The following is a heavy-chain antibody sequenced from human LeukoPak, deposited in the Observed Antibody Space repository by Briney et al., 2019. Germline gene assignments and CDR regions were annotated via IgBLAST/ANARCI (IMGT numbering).Heavy chain of an antibody. CDR2: ISYDGSNK. J-gene: IGHJ4*02. CDR3: APATIEMAHY. D-gene: IGHD5-24*01. V-gene: IGHV3-30*04. CDR1: GFTFSGYA. Sequence: GRSLRLSCAASGFTFSGYAMHWVRQAPGKGLEWVAVISYDGSNKYYADSVKGRFTISRDNSKNTLYLQMNSLRAEDTAVYYCAPATIEMAHYWGQGTLVTVSS.